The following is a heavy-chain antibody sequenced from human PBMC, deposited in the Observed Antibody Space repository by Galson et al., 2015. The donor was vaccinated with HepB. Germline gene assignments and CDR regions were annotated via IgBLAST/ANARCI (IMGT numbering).Heavy chain of an antibody. CDR1: GFTFSSYS. Sequence: SLRLSCAASGFTFSSYSMNWVRQAPGKGLEWVSSISSSSSYIYYADSVKGRFTISRDNAKNSLYLQRNSLRAEDTAVYYCATRSPHRYCSSTSCQYYYGMDVWGQGTTVTVSS. V-gene: IGHV3-21*01. CDR2: ISSSSSYI. J-gene: IGHJ6*02. D-gene: IGHD2-2*01. CDR3: ATRSPHRYCSSTSCQYYYGMDV.